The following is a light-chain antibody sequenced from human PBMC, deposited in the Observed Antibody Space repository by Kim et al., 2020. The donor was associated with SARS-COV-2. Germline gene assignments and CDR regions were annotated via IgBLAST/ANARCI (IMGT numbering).Light chain of an antibody. Sequence: DIQMTQSPSTLSASVGDRVTITCRASQSVGSWLAWYQQKPGKAPKLLIHDVSSLQSGVPSRFSGSGSGTEFTLTISSLQSDDFATYYGQQYINYTFGQGTKLEI. CDR1: QSVGSW. CDR3: QQYINYT. J-gene: IGKJ2*01. CDR2: DVS. V-gene: IGKV1-5*01.